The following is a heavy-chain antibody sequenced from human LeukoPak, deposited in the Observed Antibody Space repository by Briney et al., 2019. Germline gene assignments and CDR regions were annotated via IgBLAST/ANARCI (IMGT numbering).Heavy chain of an antibody. Sequence: ASVKVSCKASGYTFTSYYMHWVRQAPGQGLEWMGIINPSGGSTSYAQKFQGRVTMTRDTSTSTVYMELSSLRSEDTAVYYCARETAYYYDSSGPRDPYFQHWGQGTLVTVSS. V-gene: IGHV1-46*01. CDR1: GYTFTSYY. CDR3: ARETAYYYDSSGPRDPYFQH. J-gene: IGHJ1*01. D-gene: IGHD3-22*01. CDR2: INPSGGST.